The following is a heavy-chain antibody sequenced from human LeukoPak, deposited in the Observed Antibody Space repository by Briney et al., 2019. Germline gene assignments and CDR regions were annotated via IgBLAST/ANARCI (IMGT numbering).Heavy chain of an antibody. V-gene: IGHV3-23*01. Sequence: GGTLRLSCAASGFTFSSYGMGWVRQAPGKGLEWVSAISGSGGSTYYADSVKGRFTISRDNSKNTLYLQMNSLRAEDTAVYYCAKVRVRGVIPYYFDYWGQGTLVTVSS. J-gene: IGHJ4*02. CDR2: ISGSGGST. CDR3: AKVRVRGVIPYYFDY. D-gene: IGHD3-10*01. CDR1: GFTFSSYG.